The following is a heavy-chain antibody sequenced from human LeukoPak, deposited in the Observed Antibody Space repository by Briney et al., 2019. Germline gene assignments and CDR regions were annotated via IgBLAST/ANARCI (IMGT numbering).Heavy chain of an antibody. Sequence: ASVKVSCKASGYTFTSYGISWVRQAPGQGLEWMGWISAYNGNTNYAQKLQGRVTMTTDTSTSTAYMELRSLRSDDTAMYYCARDTDDYVWGSYRRHFDYWGQGTLVTVSS. D-gene: IGHD3-16*02. J-gene: IGHJ4*02. CDR3: ARDTDDYVWGSYRRHFDY. V-gene: IGHV1-18*04. CDR2: ISAYNGNT. CDR1: GYTFTSYG.